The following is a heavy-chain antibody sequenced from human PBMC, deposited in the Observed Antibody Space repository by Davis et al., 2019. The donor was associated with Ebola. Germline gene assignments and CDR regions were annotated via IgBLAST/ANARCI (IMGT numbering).Heavy chain of an antibody. CDR2: IDPSDSYT. Sequence: KVSCKGSGYSFTSYWISWVRQMPGKGLEWMGRIDPSDSYTNYSPSFEGQVTLSADKSINTAYLQWNSLKASDTAMYYCARLGTAVAGTGGFDPWGQGTLVTVSS. V-gene: IGHV5-10-1*04. CDR3: ARLGTAVAGTGGFDP. D-gene: IGHD6-19*01. J-gene: IGHJ5*02. CDR1: GYSFTSYW.